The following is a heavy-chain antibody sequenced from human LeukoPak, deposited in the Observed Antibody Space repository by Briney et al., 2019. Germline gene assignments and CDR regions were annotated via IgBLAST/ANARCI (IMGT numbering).Heavy chain of an antibody. CDR1: GFTVSSNY. CDR3: ARDSGWYNMDV. D-gene: IGHD6-19*01. V-gene: IGHV3-53*01. CDR2: IYSGGST. J-gene: IGHJ6*03. Sequence: GGSLRLSSAASGFTVSSNYMSWVRQAPGKGLEWVSVIYSGGSTYYADSVKGRFTISRDNSKNTLYLQMNSLRAEDTAVYYCARDSGWYNMDVWGKGTTVTVSS.